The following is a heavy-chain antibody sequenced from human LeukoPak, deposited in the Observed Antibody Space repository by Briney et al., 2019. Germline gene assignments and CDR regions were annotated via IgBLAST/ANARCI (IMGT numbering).Heavy chain of an antibody. CDR3: ARGQGPRMGSSWYYFDY. J-gene: IGHJ4*02. CDR1: GFTFSSYS. CDR2: ISSSTTTI. D-gene: IGHD6-13*01. V-gene: IGHV3-48*01. Sequence: GGSLRLSCAASGFTFSSYSMNWVRQAPGEGLEWVSYISSSTTTIYYADSVKGRFTISRDNAKNSLYLQMNSLRAEDTAVYYCARGQGPRMGSSWYYFDYWGQGTLVTVSS.